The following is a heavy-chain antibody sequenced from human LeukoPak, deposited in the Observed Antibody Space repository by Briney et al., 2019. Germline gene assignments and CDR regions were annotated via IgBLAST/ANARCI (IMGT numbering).Heavy chain of an antibody. J-gene: IGHJ6*02. CDR2: IRTSGGNT. Sequence: PGGSLRLSCAASGFTFTSYSMTWVRQAPGKGLEWVSAIRTSGGNTYSADSVEGRFTISRDNSKNTVYLQMNRLTAEHTAVYYCAKDREVRGYYGLDVWGQGTTVTVSS. CDR1: GFTFTSYS. D-gene: IGHD3-10*01. CDR3: AKDREVRGYYGLDV. V-gene: IGHV3-23*01.